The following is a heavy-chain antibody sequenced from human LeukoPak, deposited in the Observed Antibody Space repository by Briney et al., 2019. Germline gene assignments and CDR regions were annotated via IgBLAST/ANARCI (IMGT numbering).Heavy chain of an antibody. V-gene: IGHV4-39*01. CDR2: VSYSGTT. CDR3: ARHTPTYDDFWSGYPVDY. J-gene: IGHJ4*02. D-gene: IGHD3-3*01. CDR1: GGSISSSTYY. Sequence: TSETLSLTCTVSGGSISSSTYYWGWIRQPPGKGLEWIGWVSYSGTTYYNPSLKSRVTIFVDTSKTQFSLNLSSVTAADTAVYYCARHTPTYDDFWSGYPVDYWGQGTLVTVSS.